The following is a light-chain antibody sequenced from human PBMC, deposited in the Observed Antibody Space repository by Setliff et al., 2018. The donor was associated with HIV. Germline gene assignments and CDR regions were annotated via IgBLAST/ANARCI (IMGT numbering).Light chain of an antibody. Sequence: QSALTQPRSVSGSPGQSVTVSCTGSSTDVGGYRYVSWYQQHPGKAPKLIIYDVHSRPSGVSHRFSGSKSGNTASLTISGLQPEDETDYYCCSYTRSGTPWIFGTGTKVTVL. CDR3: CSYTRSGTPWI. CDR2: DVH. V-gene: IGLV2-14*03. J-gene: IGLJ1*01. CDR1: STDVGGYRY.